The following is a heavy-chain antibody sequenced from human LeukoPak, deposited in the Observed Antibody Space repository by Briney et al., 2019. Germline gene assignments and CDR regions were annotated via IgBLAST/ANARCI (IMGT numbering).Heavy chain of an antibody. Sequence: GRSLRLSCAASGFTFDDYAMHWVRQAPGKGLEWVSGISWNSGSIGYADSVKGRFTISRDNAKNSLYLQMNSLRAEDTALYYFAKESGLQGWGPGAFDIWGQGTMVTVSS. J-gene: IGHJ3*02. D-gene: IGHD3-16*01. V-gene: IGHV3-9*01. CDR3: AKESGLQGWGPGAFDI. CDR2: ISWNSGSI. CDR1: GFTFDDYA.